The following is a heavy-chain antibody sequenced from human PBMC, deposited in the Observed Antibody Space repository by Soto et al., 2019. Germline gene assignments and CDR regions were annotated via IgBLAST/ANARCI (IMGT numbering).Heavy chain of an antibody. CDR3: ASGQVGATTWFDP. CDR2: IYDNGTT. Sequence: SETLSLTCTVSGASIRSGGYYWSWIRQDPGKGLEWLGYIYDNGTTYYNPSLKSRVSISRDKSKNQFSLKMTSLTAADTAVYYCASGQVGATTWFDPWGQGTKVTVSS. CDR1: GASIRSGGYY. J-gene: IGHJ5*02. D-gene: IGHD1-26*01. V-gene: IGHV4-31*03.